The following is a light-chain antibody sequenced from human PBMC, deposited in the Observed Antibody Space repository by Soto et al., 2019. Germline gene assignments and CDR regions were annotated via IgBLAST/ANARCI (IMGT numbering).Light chain of an antibody. CDR1: QSVATN. CDR2: GAS. CDR3: QQYGSSPLFT. Sequence: VLTQSPATLSVSPGERATLSCRASQSVATNLAWYQQRPGQAPRLLIYGASKRATGIPDRFSGSGSGTDFTLTISRLEPEDFAVYYCQQYGSSPLFTFGPGTKVDIK. V-gene: IGKV3-20*01. J-gene: IGKJ3*01.